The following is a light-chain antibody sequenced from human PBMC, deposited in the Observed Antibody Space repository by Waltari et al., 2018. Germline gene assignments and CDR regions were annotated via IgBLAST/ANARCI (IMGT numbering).Light chain of an antibody. J-gene: IGKJ3*01. CDR3: QPYRSLHLP. Sequence: EMVLTQSPGTLSLSPGERATLACRASQSVSSSYLPWYRQKPGQAPRLLIYGASSRATGIPDRFSGSGSGTEFSLTIRGLEPDDLAVYDCQPYRSLHLPFGPGTKVDL. V-gene: IGKV3-20*01. CDR2: GAS. CDR1: QSVSSSY.